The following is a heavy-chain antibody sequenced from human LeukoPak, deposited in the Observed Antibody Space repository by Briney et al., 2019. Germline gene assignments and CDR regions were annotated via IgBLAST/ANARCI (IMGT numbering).Heavy chain of an antibody. CDR2: IYYSGST. V-gene: IGHV4-59*04. CDR3: ARQRGDILTGYLYYFDY. J-gene: IGHJ4*02. Sequence: SETLSLTCTVSGGSISHYYWTWIRQPPGKGLEWIGYIYYSGSTYYNPSLKSRVTISVDTSKNQFSLKLSSVTAADTAVYYCARQRGDILTGYLYYFDYWGQGTLVTVSS. CDR1: GGSISHYY. D-gene: IGHD3-9*01.